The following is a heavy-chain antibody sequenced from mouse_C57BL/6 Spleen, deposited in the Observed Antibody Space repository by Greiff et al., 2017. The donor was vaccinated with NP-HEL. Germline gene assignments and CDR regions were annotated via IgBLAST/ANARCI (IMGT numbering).Heavy chain of an antibody. CDR2: IDPSDSYT. D-gene: IGHD2-12*01. J-gene: IGHJ2*01. CDR1: GYTFSSYW. V-gene: IGHV1-69*01. CDR3: ARNHYSLDY. Sequence: QVQLQQPGAELVMPGASVKLSCKASGYTFSSYWMHWVKQRPGQGLEWIGEIDPSDSYTNYNQKFKGKSTLTVDKSSSTAYMQLSSLTSEDSAVYYCARNHYSLDYWGQGTTLTVSS.